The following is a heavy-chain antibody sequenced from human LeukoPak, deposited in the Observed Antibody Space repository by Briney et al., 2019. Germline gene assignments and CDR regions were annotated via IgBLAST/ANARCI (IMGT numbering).Heavy chain of an antibody. V-gene: IGHV3-53*01. CDR3: GRHAYGGSPPLS. D-gene: IGHD3-10*01. CDR2: IYVSGTT. CDR1: GF. Sequence: GGSLRLSCAASGFMSWFRQAPGKRLEWLAFIYVSGTTFYAASVKGRFTISRDNAKNTVYLQMNNLRAEDTALYYCGRHAYGGSPPLSWGQGALVTVSS. J-gene: IGHJ4*02.